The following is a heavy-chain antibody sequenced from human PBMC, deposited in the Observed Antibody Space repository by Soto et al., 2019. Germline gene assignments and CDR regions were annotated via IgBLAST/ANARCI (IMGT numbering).Heavy chain of an antibody. J-gene: IGHJ4*02. D-gene: IGHD3-10*01. CDR3: SRVDPGETSPFDH. CDR2: INPFDGSR. CDR1: GYIFTSYY. Sequence: ASVKVSCKASGYIFTSYYIHWVRQAPGQGLEWMGWINPFDGSRMFAQSFQGRVTMTRDTSTSTVYMEASSLRSEDTAVYYCSRVDPGETSPFDHWGQGTLVTVSS. V-gene: IGHV1-46*03.